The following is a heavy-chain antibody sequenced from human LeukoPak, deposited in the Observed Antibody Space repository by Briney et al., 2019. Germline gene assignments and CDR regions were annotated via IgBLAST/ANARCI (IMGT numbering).Heavy chain of an antibody. CDR3: ARPGLTVAGTRWFDP. V-gene: IGHV3-23*01. Sequence: GGSLRLSCAASGFTFSIYTMSWIRQAPGKGLEWVSAISGSGGSIYYADSVKDRFTISRDNSRNTLYLQMNSLRAEDTAIYYCARPGLTVAGTRWFDPWGQGTLVTVSS. D-gene: IGHD6-19*01. CDR2: ISGSGGSI. J-gene: IGHJ5*02. CDR1: GFTFSIYT.